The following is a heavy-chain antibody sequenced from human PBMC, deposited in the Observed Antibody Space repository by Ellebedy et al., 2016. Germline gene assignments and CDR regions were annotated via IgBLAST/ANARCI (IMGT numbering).Heavy chain of an antibody. Sequence: ASVKVSCXASGYTFTGYYMHWVRRAPGQGLEWMGWINPNSGSTNYAQKFQGRVTMTRDTSISTAYMELSRLRSDDTAVYSCAGAEGGNVYWGQGTLVTVA. D-gene: IGHD4-23*01. V-gene: IGHV1-2*02. CDR1: GYTFTGYY. CDR2: INPNSGST. J-gene: IGHJ4*02. CDR3: AGAEGGNVY.